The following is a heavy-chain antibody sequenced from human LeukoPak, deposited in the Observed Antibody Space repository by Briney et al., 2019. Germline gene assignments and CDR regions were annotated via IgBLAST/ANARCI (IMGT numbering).Heavy chain of an antibody. J-gene: IGHJ4*02. D-gene: IGHD3-16*02. CDR2: INYSGTT. CDR3: ARGWITFGGVITN. V-gene: IGHV4-34*01. CDR1: GGSFSGYY. Sequence: SETLSLTCAVYGGSFSGYYWSWIRQPPGKGLEWIGEINYSGTTDYNPSLKSRVTISVDTSKNQFSLKLSSVTAADTAVYYCARGWITFGGVITNWGQGTLVTVSS.